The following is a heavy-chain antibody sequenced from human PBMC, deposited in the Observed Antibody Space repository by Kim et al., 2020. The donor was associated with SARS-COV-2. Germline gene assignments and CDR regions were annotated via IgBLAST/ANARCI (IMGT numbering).Heavy chain of an antibody. V-gene: IGHV4-39*01. J-gene: IGHJ3*02. Sequence: SETLSLTCTVSGGSISSSSYYWGWIRQPPGKGLEWIGSIYYSGSTYYNPSLKSRVTISVDTSKNQFSLKLSSVTAADTAVYYCARHKGKAVAFDIWGQGTMVTVSS. CDR2: IYYSGST. CDR3: ARHKGKAVAFDI. CDR1: GGSISSSSYY. D-gene: IGHD4-17*01.